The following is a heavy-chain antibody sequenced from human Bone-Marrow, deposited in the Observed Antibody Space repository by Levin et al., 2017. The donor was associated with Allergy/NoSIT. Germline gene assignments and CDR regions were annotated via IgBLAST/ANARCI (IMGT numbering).Heavy chain of an antibody. Sequence: GGSLRLSCAASGFTFSSYAMHWVRQAPGKGLEWVAVISYDGSNKYYADSVKGRFTISRDNSKNTLYLQMNSLRAEDTAVYYCAREWMDGSGSYYKHPFDYWGQGTLVTVSS. J-gene: IGHJ4*02. CDR3: AREWMDGSGSYYKHPFDY. CDR1: GFTFSSYA. D-gene: IGHD3-10*01. CDR2: ISYDGSNK. V-gene: IGHV3-30-3*01.